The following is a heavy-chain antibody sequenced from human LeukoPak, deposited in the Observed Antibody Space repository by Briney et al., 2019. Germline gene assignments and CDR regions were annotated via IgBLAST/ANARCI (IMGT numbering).Heavy chain of an antibody. D-gene: IGHD2-21*02. J-gene: IGHJ3*02. CDR1: GFTFSSYG. CDR2: IWYDGSNK. Sequence: GGSLRLSCAASGFTFSSYGMHWVRQAPGKGLEWVAVIWYDGSNKYYADSVKGRFTISRDNSKNTLYLQMNSLRAEDTAVYYCARSVVTYHDAFDIWGQGTMVTVSS. V-gene: IGHV3-33*01. CDR3: ARSVVTYHDAFDI.